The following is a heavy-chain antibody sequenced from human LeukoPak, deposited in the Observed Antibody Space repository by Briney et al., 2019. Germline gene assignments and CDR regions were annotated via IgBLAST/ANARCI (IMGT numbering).Heavy chain of an antibody. D-gene: IGHD2-15*01. J-gene: IGHJ4*02. CDR1: GFTFSDFY. CDR3: ARDWCSGGSCYSAFDY. V-gene: IGHV3-11*04. CDR2: ITNTGNTV. Sequence: PGGSLRLSCAASGFTFSDFYMSWIRQAPGKGLEWIAYITNTGNTVHYADSVMGRFTISRDNSKNTLYLQMNSLRAEDTAVYYCARDWCSGGSCYSAFDYWGQGTLVTVSS.